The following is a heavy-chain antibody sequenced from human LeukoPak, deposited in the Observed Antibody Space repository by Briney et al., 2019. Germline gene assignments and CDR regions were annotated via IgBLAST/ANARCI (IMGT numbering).Heavy chain of an antibody. J-gene: IGHJ4*02. CDR2: IYYSGST. Sequence: SETLSLTCTVSGGSISSSSYYWGWIRQPPGKGLEWIGSIYYSGSTYYNPSLKSRVTISVDTSKNQFSLKLSSVTAADTAVYYCARKPAGNYFDYWGQGTLVTVSS. CDR1: GGSISSSSYY. CDR3: ARKPAGNYFDY. V-gene: IGHV4-39*01.